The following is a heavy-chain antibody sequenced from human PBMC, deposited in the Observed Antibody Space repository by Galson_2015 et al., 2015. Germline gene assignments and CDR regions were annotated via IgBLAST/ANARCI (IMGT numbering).Heavy chain of an antibody. CDR3: ARAADQYFDY. V-gene: IGHV1-46*01. CDR2: INPSDGIA. J-gene: IGHJ4*02. Sequence: AVKVSCKAFGYSFTTSDYMHWVRRAPGPGLEWMGIINPSDGIANYTQNFQGRVTMTRDTSTSTVYIEVSSLRSEDPAVYYCARAADQYFDYWGQGTPVTVSS. D-gene: IGHD4-11*01. CDR1: GYSFTTSDY.